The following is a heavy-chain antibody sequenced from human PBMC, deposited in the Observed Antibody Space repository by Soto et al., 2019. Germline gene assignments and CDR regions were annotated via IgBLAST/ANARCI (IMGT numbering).Heavy chain of an antibody. V-gene: IGHV3-23*01. CDR1: GFTFSIYA. J-gene: IGHJ6*03. D-gene: IGHD3-10*01. CDR2: VTNSGGST. Sequence: EVQLLESGGGLVQPGGSLRLSCAASGFTFSIYAMSWVRQAPGKGLEWVSIVTNSGGSTSYADSVTGRFTLSRDNSKKTLYLQMNSLTAEDTAVYYCAKSPPHTSFRGGLTDYYMAVWRKGTPVTFSS. CDR3: AKSPPHTSFRGGLTDYYMAV.